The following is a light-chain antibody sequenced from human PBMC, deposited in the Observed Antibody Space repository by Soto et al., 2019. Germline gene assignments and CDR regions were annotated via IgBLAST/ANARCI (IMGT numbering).Light chain of an antibody. CDR3: AAWDDSLNGVV. J-gene: IGLJ2*01. Sequence: QAVVTQPPSASGTPGQRVTISCSGSSSNIGSNVVNWYQQLPGTAPKLLIYSNNQRPSGVPDRISGSKSGTSASLAISGLQSEDEADYYCAAWDDSLNGVVFGGGTKLTVL. CDR1: SSNIGSNV. CDR2: SNN. V-gene: IGLV1-44*01.